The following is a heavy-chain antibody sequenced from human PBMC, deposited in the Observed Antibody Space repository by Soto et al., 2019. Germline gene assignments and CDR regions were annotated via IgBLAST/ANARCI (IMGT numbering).Heavy chain of an antibody. V-gene: IGHV3-21*01. Sequence: PGGSLRLSCAASGFTFSSYSMNWVRQAPGKGLEWVSSISSSSSYIYYADSVKGRFTISRDNAKNSLYLQMNSLRAEDTAVYYCARDSGFYGSGSYLVYWGQGTLVTVSS. D-gene: IGHD3-10*01. CDR1: GFTFSSYS. J-gene: IGHJ4*02. CDR3: ARDSGFYGSGSYLVY. CDR2: ISSSSSYI.